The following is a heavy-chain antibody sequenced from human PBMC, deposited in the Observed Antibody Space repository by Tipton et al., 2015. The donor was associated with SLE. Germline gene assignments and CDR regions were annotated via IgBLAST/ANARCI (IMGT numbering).Heavy chain of an antibody. J-gene: IGHJ4*02. V-gene: IGHV4-59*11. Sequence: TLSTCSVSGASIRSQYWGWIRQPPGKGLEWIGYIYHSGYSSTNYNPSLKSRVTLSVDTSKNQCFLKLNSVTAADTAVYYCARLTPWGYDYWGPGMLVTVSS. CDR3: ARLTPWGYDY. D-gene: IGHD7-27*01. CDR1: GASIRSQY. CDR2: IYHSGYSST.